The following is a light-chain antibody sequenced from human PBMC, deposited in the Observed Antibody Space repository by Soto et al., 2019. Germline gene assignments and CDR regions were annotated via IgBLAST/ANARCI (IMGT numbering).Light chain of an antibody. V-gene: IGKV3-15*01. J-gene: IGKJ5*01. CDR1: QSVRSN. CDR3: QQKNQWPPT. Sequence: DIVATGPPANLRESIGECTHLSCRASQSVRSNLAWYQQKPGQAPRLLIYDASTRAPGIHAMFSGTRYGTELTLTISSLQSYDFAVYHCQQKNQWPPTFGPGTRVEI. CDR2: DAS.